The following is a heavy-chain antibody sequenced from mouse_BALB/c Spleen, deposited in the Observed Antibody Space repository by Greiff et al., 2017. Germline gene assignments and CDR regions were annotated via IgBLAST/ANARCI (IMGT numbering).Heavy chain of an antibody. Sequence: QVQLKESAAELARPGASVKMSCKASGYTFTSYTMHWVKQRPGQGLEWIGYINPSSGYTEYNQKFKDKTTLTADKSSSTAYMQLSSLTSEDSAVYYCARWGMITTSYYFDYWGQGTTLTVSS. D-gene: IGHD2-4*01. CDR3: ARWGMITTSYYFDY. V-gene: IGHV1-4*02. CDR1: GYTFTSYT. J-gene: IGHJ2*01. CDR2: INPSSGYT.